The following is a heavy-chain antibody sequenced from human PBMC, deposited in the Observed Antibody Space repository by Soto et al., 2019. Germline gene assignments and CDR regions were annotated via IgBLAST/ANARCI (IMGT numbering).Heavy chain of an antibody. CDR2: INHSGST. CDR1: GGSFSGYY. CDR3: ARARRGYSYGL. V-gene: IGHV4-34*01. Sequence: SETLSLTCAVYGGSFSGYYWSWIRQPPGKGLEWIGEINHSGSTNYNPSLKSRVTISVDTSKNQFSLKLSSVTAADTAVYYCARARRGYSYGLWGQGTLVTVSS. J-gene: IGHJ4*02. D-gene: IGHD5-18*01.